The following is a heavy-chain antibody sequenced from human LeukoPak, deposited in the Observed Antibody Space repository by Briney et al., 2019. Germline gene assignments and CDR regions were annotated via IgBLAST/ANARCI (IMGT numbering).Heavy chain of an antibody. V-gene: IGHV4-34*01. D-gene: IGHD3-3*01. CDR3: ARDQSNERITIFGVVTDNWFDP. J-gene: IGHJ5*02. CDR1: GGSFSGYY. Sequence: SETLSLTCAVYGGSFSGYYWSWIRQPPGKGLEWIGEINHSGSTNYNPSLKSRVTISVDTSKNQFSLKLSSVTAADTAVHYCARDQSNERITIFGVVTDNWFDPWGQGTLVTVSS. CDR2: INHSGST.